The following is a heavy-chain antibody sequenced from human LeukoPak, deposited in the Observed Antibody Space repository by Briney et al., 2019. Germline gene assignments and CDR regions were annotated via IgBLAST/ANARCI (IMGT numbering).Heavy chain of an antibody. D-gene: IGHD5-18*01. V-gene: IGHV3-23*01. CDR3: AKDRGYSYGYQDY. J-gene: IGHJ4*02. CDR2: ISGSGGST. CDR1: EFTFSNYA. Sequence: GGSLRLSCAASEFTFSNYAMSWVRQAPGKGLEWVSAISGSGGSTYYADSVKGRFTISRDNSKNTLYLQMNSLRAEDTAVYYCAKDRGYSYGYQDYWGQGTLVTVSS.